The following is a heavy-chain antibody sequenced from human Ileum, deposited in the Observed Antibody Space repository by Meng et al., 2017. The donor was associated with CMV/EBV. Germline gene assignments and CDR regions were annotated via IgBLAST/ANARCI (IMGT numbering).Heavy chain of an antibody. Sequence: LVESGSDVKNIGAAVKVSCNASGYSFSGYCYSWVRQAPGQGLEWMGWISAYNGDIKYAQKFRDRVTMTTDTSTSTAYMDLRGVRSDDTAVYYCARDHASSSQLLDYWGQGTLVTVSS. CDR1: GYSFSGYC. D-gene: IGHD6-6*01. V-gene: IGHV1-18*04. J-gene: IGHJ4*02. CDR3: ARDHASSSQLLDY. CDR2: ISAYNGDI.